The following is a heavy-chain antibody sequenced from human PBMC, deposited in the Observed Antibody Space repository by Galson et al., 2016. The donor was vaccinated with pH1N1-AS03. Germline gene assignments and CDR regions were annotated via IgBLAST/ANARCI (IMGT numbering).Heavy chain of an antibody. Sequence: SVKVSCKVSGHTLTAVSIHWVRQAPGKGHEWMGGVAHEDGETIDVQKFKGRVAMTEDTSSDTAFMALSSLRSDDSAVYYCTAVSADYDTSSFDPLIDYWGQGTLVTVYS. CDR2: VAHEDGET. D-gene: IGHD2-2*01. J-gene: IGHJ4*02. V-gene: IGHV1-24*01. CDR1: GHTLTAVS. CDR3: TAVSADYDTSSFDPLIDY.